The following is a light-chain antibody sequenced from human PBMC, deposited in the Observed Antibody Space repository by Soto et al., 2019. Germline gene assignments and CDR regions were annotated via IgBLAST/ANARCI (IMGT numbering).Light chain of an antibody. J-gene: IGLJ3*02. Sequence: QAVVTQPPSVSGAPGQRVTISCTGSSSNIGAGYDVHWYQQLPGTAPKLLIYGDNNRPSGVPDRFSGSESGTSASLAITGLQAEDEADYYCQSYDSSLSAWVFGGGTKVTVL. V-gene: IGLV1-40*01. CDR1: SSNIGAGYD. CDR2: GDN. CDR3: QSYDSSLSAWV.